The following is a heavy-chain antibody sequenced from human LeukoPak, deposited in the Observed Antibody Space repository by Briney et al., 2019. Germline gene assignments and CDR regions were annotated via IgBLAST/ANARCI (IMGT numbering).Heavy chain of an antibody. D-gene: IGHD2-15*01. CDR1: GFTFSNYE. Sequence: GGSLRLSCAASGFTFSNYEMNWVRQAPGKGLEWVSYISSSGSTIYYADSVKGRFTISRDNAKNSLYLQMNSLRAEDTALYYCARDLEGYCSGGSCYSFHYFDYWGQGTLVTVSS. J-gene: IGHJ4*02. CDR3: ARDLEGYCSGGSCYSFHYFDY. V-gene: IGHV3-48*03. CDR2: ISSSGSTI.